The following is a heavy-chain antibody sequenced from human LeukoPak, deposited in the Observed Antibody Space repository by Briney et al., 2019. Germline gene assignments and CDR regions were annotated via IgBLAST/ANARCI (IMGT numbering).Heavy chain of an antibody. CDR1: GYTFTSYG. V-gene: IGHV1-18*04. Sequence: GASVTVSCKASGYTFTSYGISWVRQAPGQGLEWMGWISAYNGNTNYAQKLQGRVTMTTDTSTSTAYMELRSLRSDDTAVYYCARDSPWSEAEQWLVRFDYWGQGTLVTVSS. CDR2: ISAYNGNT. CDR3: ARDSPWSEAEQWLVRFDY. J-gene: IGHJ4*02. D-gene: IGHD6-19*01.